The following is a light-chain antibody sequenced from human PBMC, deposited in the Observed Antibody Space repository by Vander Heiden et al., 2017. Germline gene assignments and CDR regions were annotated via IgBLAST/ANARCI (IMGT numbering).Light chain of an antibody. CDR2: DAS. J-gene: IGKJ4*01. CDR3: QQYNSFSPT. Sequence: LQMTQSPSRLSASVGDRVIITCRASQSMSSWLAWYQQKPGKAPKLLIYDASSLESEVPSRFSGSGSGTEFTLTISSLQPDDFATYYCQQYNSFSPTFGGGTRVELK. CDR1: QSMSSW. V-gene: IGKV1-5*01.